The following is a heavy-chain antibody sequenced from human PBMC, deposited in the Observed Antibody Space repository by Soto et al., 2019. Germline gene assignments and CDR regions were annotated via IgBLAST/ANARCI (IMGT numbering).Heavy chain of an antibody. CDR3: TTDSYMTTLVVSFDY. CDR2: IKSKLDGGTT. J-gene: IGHJ4*01. V-gene: IGHV3-15*07. Sequence: GGSLRLSCAASGFTFTNAWINWVRQAPGKGLEWVGRIKSKLDGGTTDFAASVKGRFAISRDDSTHMVYLQMTSLKTEDTAIYYCTTDSYMTTLVVSFDYWGHGTLVTVYS. CDR1: GFTFTNAW. D-gene: IGHD2-2*01.